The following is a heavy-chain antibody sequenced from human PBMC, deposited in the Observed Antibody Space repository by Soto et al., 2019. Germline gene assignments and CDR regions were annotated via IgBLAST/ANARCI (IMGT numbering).Heavy chain of an antibody. Sequence: GGSLRLSCAASGFTFSSYAMSWVRRAPGKGLEWVSAISGSGGSTYYADSVKGRFTISRDNSKNTQYLPMNSLRAEYTAVYYCATPVMATGDSSCWYFISYFDYWGQGTLVT. CDR1: GFTFSSYA. CDR2: ISGSGGST. V-gene: IGHV3-23*01. CDR3: ATPVMATGDSSCWYFISYFDY. D-gene: IGHD6-13*01. J-gene: IGHJ4*02.